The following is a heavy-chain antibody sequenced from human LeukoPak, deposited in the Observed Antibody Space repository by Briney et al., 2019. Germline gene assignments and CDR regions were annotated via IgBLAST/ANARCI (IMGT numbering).Heavy chain of an antibody. Sequence: ASVKVSCKTSGYTFTSYDINWVRQATGQGLEWMGYMSPNSGNTGYAQKFQGRVTMTRNTSINTAYMELSSLRSEDTAVYYCARGMTQCMDVWGKGTTVTLSS. J-gene: IGHJ6*03. D-gene: IGHD3-16*01. V-gene: IGHV1-8*01. CDR3: ARGMTQCMDV. CDR2: MSPNSGNT. CDR1: GYTFTSYD.